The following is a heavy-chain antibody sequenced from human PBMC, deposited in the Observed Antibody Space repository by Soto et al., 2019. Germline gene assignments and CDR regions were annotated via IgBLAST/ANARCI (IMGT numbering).Heavy chain of an antibody. J-gene: IGHJ5*02. CDR1: GYTFTNNV. Sequence: ASVKVSCKASGYTFTNNVIHWLRQAPGQTLEWMGWIHTAKGNTKYSQKFEARVTLTRDTAASTAYMELNSLRSDDTAVYYCARDPTLTYTWNYARLNYLDPWRQGTLVTVSS. CDR3: ARDPTLTYTWNYARLNYLDP. CDR2: IHTAKGNT. V-gene: IGHV1-3*04. D-gene: IGHD1-7*01.